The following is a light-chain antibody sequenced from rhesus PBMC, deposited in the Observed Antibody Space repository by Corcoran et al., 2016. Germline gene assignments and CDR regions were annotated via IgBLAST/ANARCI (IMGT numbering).Light chain of an antibody. CDR2: KAS. CDR3: QQCSSRPFT. J-gene: IGKJ3*01. V-gene: IGKV1-22*01. CDR1: QGISSW. Sequence: DIQMTQSPSSLSASVGDTVTITCRASQGISSWLAWYQQSPGKAPKLLIYKASSLQSGVPSRFSGRGSGTDCTLTISSLQSEDFATYYCQQCSSRPFTFGPGTKLDIK.